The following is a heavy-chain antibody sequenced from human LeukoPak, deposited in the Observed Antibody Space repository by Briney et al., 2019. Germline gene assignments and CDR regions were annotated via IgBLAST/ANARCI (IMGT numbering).Heavy chain of an antibody. J-gene: IGHJ4*02. CDR1: GYSISSGYY. V-gene: IGHV4-38-2*01. CDR2: IYHSGST. Sequence: SETLSLTCAVSGYSISSGYYWGWIRQPPGKGLEWIGSIYHSGSTYYNPSLKSRATISVDTSKNQFSLKLSSVTAADTAVYYCARQSAVEQTTWGQGTLVNVSS. CDR3: ARQSAVEQTT. D-gene: IGHD4-17*01.